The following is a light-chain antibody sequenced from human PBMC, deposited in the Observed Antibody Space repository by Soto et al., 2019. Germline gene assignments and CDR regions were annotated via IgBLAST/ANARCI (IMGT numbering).Light chain of an antibody. CDR2: ANN. CDR3: QSYDSSLSGSRV. CDR1: SSNIGAGYD. J-gene: IGLJ1*01. Sequence: QSVLTQPPSVSGAPGQRVTISCTGRSSNIGAGYDVHWYQQLPGTAPKLLIYANNNRPSGVPDRFSGSKSGTSASLAITGLQAEDETDYYCQSYDSSLSGSRVFGTGTKVTVL. V-gene: IGLV1-40*01.